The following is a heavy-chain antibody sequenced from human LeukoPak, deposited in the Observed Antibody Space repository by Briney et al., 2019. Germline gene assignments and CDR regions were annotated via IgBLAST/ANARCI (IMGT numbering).Heavy chain of an antibody. CDR1: GGTFSSYT. CDR2: IIPILGIA. V-gene: IGHV1-69*04. Sequence: GASVKVSCKASGGTFSSYTISWVRQAPGQGLEWMGRIIPILGIANYAQKFQGRVTITADESTSTAYMELSSLRSEDTAVYYCARDRSWTRYCSSTSCYTWYFDYWGQGTLVTVSS. D-gene: IGHD2-2*02. J-gene: IGHJ4*02. CDR3: ARDRSWTRYCSSTSCYTWYFDY.